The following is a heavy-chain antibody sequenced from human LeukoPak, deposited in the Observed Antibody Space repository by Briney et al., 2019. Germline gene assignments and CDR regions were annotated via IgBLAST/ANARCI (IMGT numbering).Heavy chain of an antibody. Sequence: SETLSLTCIVSGDSISSDYWSWIRQPPGKGLEWIGNINYSGSSNYNPSLKSRVILSIDTSKNEVSLNLRSVTAADTAVYYCARLDCAADTCYNYWGQGTLLTVSS. CDR3: ARLDCAADTCYNY. V-gene: IGHV4-59*08. CDR1: GDSISSDY. J-gene: IGHJ4*02. CDR2: INYSGSS. D-gene: IGHD2-15*01.